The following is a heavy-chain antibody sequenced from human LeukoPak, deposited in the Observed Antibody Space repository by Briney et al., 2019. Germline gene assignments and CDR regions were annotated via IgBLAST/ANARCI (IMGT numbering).Heavy chain of an antibody. V-gene: IGHV4-4*02. CDR3: ARAGMATIWSPDY. CDR2: IYHSGST. J-gene: IGHJ4*02. CDR1: GGSISSSNW. D-gene: IGHD5-24*01. Sequence: PSETLSLTCAVSGGSISSSNWWSWVRQPPGKGLEWIGEIYHSGSTNYNPSLKSRVTISVDKSKNQFSLKLSSVTAADTAVYYCARAGMATIWSPDYWGQGTLVTVSS.